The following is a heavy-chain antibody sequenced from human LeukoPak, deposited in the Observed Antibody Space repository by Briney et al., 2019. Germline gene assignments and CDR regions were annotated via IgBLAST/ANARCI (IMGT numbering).Heavy chain of an antibody. J-gene: IGHJ4*02. CDR3: ARYDSSGLALEN. CDR1: GGSISGYY. CDR2: IYYSGSS. V-gene: IGHV4-59*01. D-gene: IGHD3-22*01. Sequence: PSETLSLTCTVSGGSISGYYWGWIRQPPGKGLEWIGYIYYSGSSKYSPSLKSRVTMSVDTSKNQFSLKLSSVTAADTAVYYCARYDSSGLALENWGQGTLVTVSS.